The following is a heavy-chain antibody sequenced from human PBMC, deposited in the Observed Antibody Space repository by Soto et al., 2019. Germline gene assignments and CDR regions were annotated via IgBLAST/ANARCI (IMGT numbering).Heavy chain of an antibody. CDR2: INHSGST. D-gene: IGHD6-19*01. CDR1: GGSFSGYY. CDR3: ARGRRREQWLVPPYYFDY. V-gene: IGHV4-34*01. J-gene: IGHJ4*02. Sequence: QVQLQQWGAGLLKPSETLSLTCAVYGGSFSGYYWSWIRQPPGKGLEWIGEINHSGSTNYNPSLKSRVTISVDTSKNQFSLKLSSVTDADTAVYYCARGRRREQWLVPPYYFDYWGQGTLVTVSS.